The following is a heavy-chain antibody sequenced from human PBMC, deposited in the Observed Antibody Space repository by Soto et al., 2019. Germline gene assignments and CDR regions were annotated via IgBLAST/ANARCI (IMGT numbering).Heavy chain of an antibody. D-gene: IGHD3-10*01. CDR1: GGSISSGGYS. Sequence: SETLSLTCAVSGGSISSGGYSWSWIRQPPGKGLEWIGYIYHSGSTNYNPSLKSRVTISVDKSKNQFSLKLSSVTAADTAVYYCARVLLWFGELLHGMDVWGQGTTVTVSS. J-gene: IGHJ6*02. CDR3: ARVLLWFGELLHGMDV. CDR2: IYHSGST. V-gene: IGHV4-30-2*01.